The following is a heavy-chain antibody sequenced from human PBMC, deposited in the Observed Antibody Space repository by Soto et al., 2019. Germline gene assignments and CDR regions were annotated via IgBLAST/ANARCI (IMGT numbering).Heavy chain of an antibody. CDR3: AGEGGVGGFVGDY. Sequence: QVQLVQSGAEVRKPGASVKVSCKASGYTFTNYVIHWVRQAPGQGLEWMGWINTGDNTEYSQNFQGRVTITRDTSANTAYMELSSLRSEDTAVYCCAGEGGVGGFVGDYWGQGTLVSVSS. J-gene: IGHJ4*02. V-gene: IGHV1-3*04. CDR2: INTGDNT. CDR1: GYTFTNYV. D-gene: IGHD2-15*01.